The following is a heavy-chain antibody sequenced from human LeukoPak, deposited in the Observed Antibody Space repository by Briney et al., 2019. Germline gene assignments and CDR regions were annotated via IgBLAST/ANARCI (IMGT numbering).Heavy chain of an antibody. CDR2: IYSGGGT. Sequence: GGSLRLSCAASGFTVTSNYMSWVRQAPGKGLEWLSVIYSGGGTYYADSVKGRFTISRDKYQNTLYLQMNSLRAEDAAVYYCAREGRGLDVWGRGTTVTVSS. J-gene: IGHJ6*02. CDR3: AREGRGLDV. V-gene: IGHV3-66*02. CDR1: GFTVTSNY. D-gene: IGHD3-10*01.